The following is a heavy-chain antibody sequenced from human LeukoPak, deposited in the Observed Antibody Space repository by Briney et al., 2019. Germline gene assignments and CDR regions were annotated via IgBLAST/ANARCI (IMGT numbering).Heavy chain of an antibody. CDR1: GYTFSGTGWY. D-gene: IGHD3-10*01. Sequence: AWGPVKVSCKASGYTFSGTGWYLYWLRQAPGQGLESMGWIHPNNGDTAYAQEFEGRVAMTRGTSISTAYMELRRLRPDDTAVYFCARDGPAQMVDLDYWGQGTLVTVSS. CDR3: ARDGPAQMVDLDY. V-gene: IGHV1-2*03. CDR2: IHPNNGDT. J-gene: IGHJ4*02.